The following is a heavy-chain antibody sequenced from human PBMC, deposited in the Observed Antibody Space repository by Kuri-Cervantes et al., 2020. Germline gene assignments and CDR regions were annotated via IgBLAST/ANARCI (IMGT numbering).Heavy chain of an antibody. V-gene: IGHV3-11*03. D-gene: IGHD5-18*01. CDR1: GFTFSDYY. Sequence: LSLTCAASGFTFSDYYMSWIRQAPGKGLEWVSSISSSSSYIYYADSVKGRFTISRDNAKNSLYLQMNSLRAEDTAVYYCARTQTNTAMGRNAFDIWGQGTMVTVSS. J-gene: IGHJ3*02. CDR3: ARTQTNTAMGRNAFDI. CDR2: ISSSSSYI.